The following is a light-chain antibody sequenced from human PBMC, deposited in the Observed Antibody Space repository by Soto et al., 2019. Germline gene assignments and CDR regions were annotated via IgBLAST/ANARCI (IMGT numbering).Light chain of an antibody. Sequence: QSVLTQPASVSGSPGQSITISCYGSSSDIGAYDYVSWYQQHPGKAPKLLIYEVTSRPSGVSHRFSGSKSGNTASLSISGLHLEDDADYYCTSYTSTSTPVIFGGGTKLTVL. CDR2: EVT. J-gene: IGLJ2*01. CDR1: SSDIGAYDY. V-gene: IGLV2-14*01. CDR3: TSYTSTSTPVI.